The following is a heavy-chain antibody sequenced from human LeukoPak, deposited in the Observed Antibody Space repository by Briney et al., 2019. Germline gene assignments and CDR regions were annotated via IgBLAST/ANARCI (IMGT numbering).Heavy chain of an antibody. D-gene: IGHD2-15*01. J-gene: IGHJ5*02. CDR1: GFTFSSYS. CDR3: AREGGLNWFDP. CDR2: ISSSSSYI. Sequence: GGSLRLSCAASGFTFSSYSMNWVRQAPGKWLEWVSSISSSSSYIYYADSVKGRFTISRDNAKNSLYLQMNSLRAEDTAVYYCAREGGLNWFDPWGQGTLVTVSS. V-gene: IGHV3-21*01.